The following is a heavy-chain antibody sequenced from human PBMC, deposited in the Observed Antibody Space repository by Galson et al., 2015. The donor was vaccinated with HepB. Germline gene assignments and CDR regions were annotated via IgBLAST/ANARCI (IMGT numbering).Heavy chain of an antibody. V-gene: IGHV3-11*03. D-gene: IGHD3-22*01. Sequence: SLRLSCAASGFTFSDYYMSWIRQAPGKGLEWVSYISSSSSYTNYADSVKGRFTISRDNAKNSLYLQMNSLKASDTAMYYCARHLTYYYDSSGYYYVGRYVPHFDYWGQGTLVTVSS. J-gene: IGHJ4*02. CDR2: ISSSSSYT. CDR1: GFTFSDYY. CDR3: ARHLTYYYDSSGYYYVGRYVPHFDY.